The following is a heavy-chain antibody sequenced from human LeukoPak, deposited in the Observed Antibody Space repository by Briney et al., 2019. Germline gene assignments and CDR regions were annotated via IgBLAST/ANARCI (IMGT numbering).Heavy chain of an antibody. CDR3: AKTEASSSWYYYYYYMDV. V-gene: IGHV3-66*01. Sequence: GGSLRLSCAASEFSVGSNYMTWVRQAPGKGLEWVSLIYSGGSTYYADSVKGRFTISRDNSKNTLYLQMNSLRAEDTAVYYCAKTEASSSWYYYYYYMDVWGKGTTVTVSS. CDR1: EFSVGSNY. CDR2: IYSGGST. J-gene: IGHJ6*03. D-gene: IGHD6-13*01.